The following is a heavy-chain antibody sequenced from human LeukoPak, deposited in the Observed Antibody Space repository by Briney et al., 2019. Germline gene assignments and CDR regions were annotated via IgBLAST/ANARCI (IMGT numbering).Heavy chain of an antibody. J-gene: IGHJ4*02. CDR2: IIPMHGIA. D-gene: IGHD3-22*01. CDR3: ARASYYYDSSGFYPTGFDY. CDR1: GGTFSSYT. V-gene: IGHV1-69*02. Sequence: SAKVSCKASGGTFSSYTISWVRQAPGQGLEWMGRIIPMHGIANYAQKFQSRVTITADKSTSTAYMELSSLRSEDTAVYFCARASYYYDSSGFYPTGFDYWGQGTLVTVSS.